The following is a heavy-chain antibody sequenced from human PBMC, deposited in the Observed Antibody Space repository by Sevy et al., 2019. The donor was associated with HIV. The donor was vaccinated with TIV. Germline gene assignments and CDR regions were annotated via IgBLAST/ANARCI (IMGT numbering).Heavy chain of an antibody. CDR3: AREGCTKPHDY. V-gene: IGHV3-23*01. J-gene: IGHJ4*02. CDR2: FCFGDGKM. D-gene: IGHD2-8*01. CDR1: GFTFTRYT. Sequence: GGSLRLSCMTSGFTFTRYTMTWVRQAPGKGLEWVSTFCFGDGKMYYADSVKGRVTFSRDISKNTVYLQMKSLRADDTAVYYCAREGCTKPHDYWGQGTLVTVSS.